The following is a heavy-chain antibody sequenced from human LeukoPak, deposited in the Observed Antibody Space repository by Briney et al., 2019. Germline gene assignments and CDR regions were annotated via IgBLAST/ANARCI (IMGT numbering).Heavy chain of an antibody. CDR1: GFTFSSYG. D-gene: IGHD1-14*01. CDR2: IWYDGSKQ. V-gene: IGHV3-33*01. J-gene: IGHJ4*02. CDR3: ARYRSGNSDY. Sequence: GRSLRLTCAASGFTFSSYGMHWFRQAPGKGLEWVAVIWYDGSKQYYTDSVKGRFTIPRDNSKNTVTLQMNSLRAEDTAMYYCARYRSGNSDYWGQGTLVTVSS.